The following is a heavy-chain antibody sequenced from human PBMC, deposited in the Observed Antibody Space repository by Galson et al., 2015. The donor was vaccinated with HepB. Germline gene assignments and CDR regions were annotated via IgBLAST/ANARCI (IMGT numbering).Heavy chain of an antibody. D-gene: IGHD5-18*01. CDR1: GFTFDDYA. CDR3: AKEALPVDTAMVSSYYYYYMDV. Sequence: SLRLSCAASGFTFDDYAMHWVRQAPGKGLEWVSGISWNSGSIGYADSVKGRFTISRDNAKNSLYLQMNSLRAEDTALYYCAKEALPVDTAMVSSYYYYYMDVWGKGTTVTVSS. V-gene: IGHV3-9*01. J-gene: IGHJ6*03. CDR2: ISWNSGSI.